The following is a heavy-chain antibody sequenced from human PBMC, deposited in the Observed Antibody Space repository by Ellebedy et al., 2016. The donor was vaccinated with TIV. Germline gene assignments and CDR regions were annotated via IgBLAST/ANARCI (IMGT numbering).Heavy chain of an antibody. D-gene: IGHD3-10*01. CDR1: GGTFSSYA. CDR2: IIPIFGTA. CDR3: ARGGSYYGSGSSLYYFDY. Sequence: ASVKVSCKASGGTFSSYAISWVRQAPGQGLEWMGGIIPIFGTANYAQKFQGRVTITRNTSISTAYMELSSLRSEDTAVYYCARGGSYYGSGSSLYYFDYWGQGTLVTVSS. J-gene: IGHJ4*02. V-gene: IGHV1-69*05.